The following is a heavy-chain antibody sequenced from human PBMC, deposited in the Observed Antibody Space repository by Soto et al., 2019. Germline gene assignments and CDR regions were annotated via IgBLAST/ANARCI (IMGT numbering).Heavy chain of an antibody. CDR3: AKDRGAGGRFSGIAVAGIPS. CDR1: GFTFSSYA. CDR2: ISGGGGNT. Sequence: EVQLLESGGGLVQPGGSLRLSCAASGFTFSSYAMSWFRQTPGKGLEWVSGISGGGGNTYYADSVTGRFTICRDNSRNTLYLQMNSLRAADTAIYYCAKDRGAGGRFSGIAVAGIPSWGQGTLVTVSS. V-gene: IGHV3-23*01. D-gene: IGHD6-19*01. J-gene: IGHJ5*02.